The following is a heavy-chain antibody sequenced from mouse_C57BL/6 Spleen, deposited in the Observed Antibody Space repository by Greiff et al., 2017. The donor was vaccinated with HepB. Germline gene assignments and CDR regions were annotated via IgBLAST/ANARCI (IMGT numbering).Heavy chain of an antibody. J-gene: IGHJ2*01. V-gene: IGHV1-54*01. CDR1: GYAFTNYL. CDR3: ARDGNYFDY. Sequence: VQLQESGAELVRPGPSVKVSCKASGYAFTNYLIEWVKQRPGQGLEWIGVINPGSGGTNYNEKFKGKATLTADKSSSTAYMQLSSLTSEDSAVYFCARDGNYFDYWGQGTTLTVSS. CDR2: INPGSGGT.